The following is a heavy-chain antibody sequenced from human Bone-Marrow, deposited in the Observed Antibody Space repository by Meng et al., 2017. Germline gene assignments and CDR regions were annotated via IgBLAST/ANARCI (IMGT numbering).Heavy chain of an antibody. CDR1: GYTFTGYY. Sequence: ASVKVSCKASGYTFTGYYMHWVRQAPGQGLVWMGWINPNSGGTNYAQKFQGRVTMTRDTSISTAYMELSRLRSDDTAVYYCARVEVHDILADWFDPWGQGTLVTVSS. CDR3: ARVEVHDILADWFDP. CDR2: INPNSGGT. D-gene: IGHD3-9*01. V-gene: IGHV1-2*02. J-gene: IGHJ5*02.